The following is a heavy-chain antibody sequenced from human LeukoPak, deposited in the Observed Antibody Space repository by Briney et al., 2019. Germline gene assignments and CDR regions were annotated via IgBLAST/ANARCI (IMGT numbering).Heavy chain of an antibody. CDR2: INHSGST. CDR1: GGSFSVYY. D-gene: IGHD3-10*01. V-gene: IGHV4-34*01. CDR3: ARIGRFGELFSRYYYYGMDV. J-gene: IGHJ6*02. Sequence: PSETLSLTCAVCGGSFSVYYWSWIRQPPGKGLEWIGEINHSGSTNYNPSLKSRVTISVDTSKNQFSLKLSSVTAADTAVYYCARIGRFGELFSRYYYYGMDVWGQGTTVTVSS.